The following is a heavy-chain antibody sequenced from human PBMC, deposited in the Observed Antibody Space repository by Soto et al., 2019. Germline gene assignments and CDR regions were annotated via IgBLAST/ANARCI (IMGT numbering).Heavy chain of an antibody. CDR2: ISGSGGST. J-gene: IGHJ3*02. CDR1: GFTFSSYA. D-gene: IGHD3-22*01. CDR3: AKDPPMVPHLHYYDSSGYDAFDI. Sequence: GGSLRLSCAASGFTFSSYAMSWVRQAPGKGLEWVSAISGSGGSTYYADSVKGRFTISRDNSKNTLYLQMNSLRAEDTAVYYCAKDPPMVPHLHYYDSSGYDAFDIWGQGTMVTVSS. V-gene: IGHV3-23*01.